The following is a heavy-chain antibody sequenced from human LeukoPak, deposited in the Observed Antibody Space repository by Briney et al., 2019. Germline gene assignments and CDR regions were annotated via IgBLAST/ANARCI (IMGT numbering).Heavy chain of an antibody. CDR2: INHSGST. V-gene: IGHV4-34*01. J-gene: IGHJ5*02. Sequence: SETLSLTCAVYGGSFSGYYWSWIRQPPGKGLEWIGEINHSGSTNYNPSLKSRVTISVDTTKNQFSLKLSSVTAADTAVYYCARLNVLLWFGELRSELNWFDPWGQGTLVTVSS. CDR1: GGSFSGYY. CDR3: ARLNVLLWFGELRSELNWFDP. D-gene: IGHD3-10*01.